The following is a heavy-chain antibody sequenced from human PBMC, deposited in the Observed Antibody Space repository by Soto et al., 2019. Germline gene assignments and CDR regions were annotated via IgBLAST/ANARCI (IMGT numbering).Heavy chain of an antibody. CDR1: GGSISSYY. CDR2: IYYSGST. Sequence: SETLSLTCTVSGGSISSYYWSWIRQPPGKGLEWIGYIYYSGSTNYNPSLKSRVTISVDTSKNQFSLKLSSVTAADTAVYYCARGWWEPHYYYYYGMDVWGQGTKVTVSS. V-gene: IGHV4-59*01. CDR3: ARGWWEPHYYYYYGMDV. J-gene: IGHJ6*02. D-gene: IGHD1-26*01.